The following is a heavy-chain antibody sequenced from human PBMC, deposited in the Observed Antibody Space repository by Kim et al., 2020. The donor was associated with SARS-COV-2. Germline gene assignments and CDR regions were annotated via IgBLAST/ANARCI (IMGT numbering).Heavy chain of an antibody. CDR3: TTEPTPSTVTTYYYYYGMDV. Sequence: RFTISRDDSKNTLYLQMNSLKTEDTAVYYCTTEPTPSTVTTYYYYYGMDVWGQGTTVTVSS. V-gene: IGHV3-15*01. D-gene: IGHD4-17*01. J-gene: IGHJ6*02.